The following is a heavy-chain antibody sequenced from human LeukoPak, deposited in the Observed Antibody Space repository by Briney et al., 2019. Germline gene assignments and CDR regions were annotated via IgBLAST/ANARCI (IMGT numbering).Heavy chain of an antibody. CDR2: ISWNSGSI. J-gene: IGHJ4*02. CDR1: GFTFDDYA. V-gene: IGHV3-9*01. Sequence: GGSLRLSCAASGFTFDDYAMHWVRQAPGKGLEWVSGISWNSGSIGYADSVKGRFAISRDNAKNSLYLQMNSLRAEDTALYYCAKDSIAVAVPTPDYFDYWGQGTLVTVSS. D-gene: IGHD6-19*01. CDR3: AKDSIAVAVPTPDYFDY.